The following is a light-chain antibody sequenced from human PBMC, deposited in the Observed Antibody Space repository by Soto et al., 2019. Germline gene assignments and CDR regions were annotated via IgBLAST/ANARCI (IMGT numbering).Light chain of an antibody. Sequence: EVVLTQSPGTLSLSPGERATLSCRASQYVKSIYLAWYQQKPGQPPRLLIYGASSRATGISDRFSGSGSGTDFSLTISRLEPEDSAVYWCQQYGSSPITFGQGTRLE. CDR3: QQYGSSPIT. CDR2: GAS. V-gene: IGKV3-20*01. CDR1: QYVKSIY. J-gene: IGKJ5*01.